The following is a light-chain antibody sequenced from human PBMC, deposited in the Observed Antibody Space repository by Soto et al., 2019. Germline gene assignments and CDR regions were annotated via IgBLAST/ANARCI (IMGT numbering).Light chain of an antibody. Sequence: DIQMSQSPSTLSASVGDRVTITCRPSQSISTYLAWYRHKPGEAPKLLIYKASTLERVVPSRFSGSGSGTDFTLTISSLQPDDFATYYCQPCNSDSRTFGQGTKVDIK. CDR3: QPCNSDSRT. CDR1: QSISTY. CDR2: KAS. V-gene: IGKV1-5*03. J-gene: IGKJ1*01.